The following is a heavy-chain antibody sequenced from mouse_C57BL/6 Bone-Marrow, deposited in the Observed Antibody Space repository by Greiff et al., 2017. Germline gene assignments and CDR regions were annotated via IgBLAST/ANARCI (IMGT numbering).Heavy chain of an antibody. D-gene: IGHD2-1*01. CDR3: ARRDYGIDYAMDY. Sequence: EVQLKESGPGLVKPSQSLSLTCSVTGYSITSGYYWNWIRQFPGNKLEWMGYISYDGSNNYNPSLKNRISITRDTSKNQFFLKLNSVTTEDTATYYCARRDYGIDYAMDYWGQGTSVTVSS. V-gene: IGHV3-6*01. J-gene: IGHJ4*01. CDR2: ISYDGSN. CDR1: GYSITSGYY.